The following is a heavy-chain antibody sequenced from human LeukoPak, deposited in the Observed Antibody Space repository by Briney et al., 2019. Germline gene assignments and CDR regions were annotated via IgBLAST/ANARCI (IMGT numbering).Heavy chain of an antibody. J-gene: IGHJ4*02. CDR2: IYSGGST. V-gene: IGHV3-NL1*01. CDR1: GVTFSNYG. D-gene: IGHD6-13*01. Sequence: GGSLRLSCAASGVTFSNYGMHWVRQAPGKGLEWVSVIYSGGSTYYADSVKGRFTISRDNSKNTLYLQMNSLRAEDTAVYYCASPRYSSSWSFDYWGQGTLVTVSS. CDR3: ASPRYSSSWSFDY.